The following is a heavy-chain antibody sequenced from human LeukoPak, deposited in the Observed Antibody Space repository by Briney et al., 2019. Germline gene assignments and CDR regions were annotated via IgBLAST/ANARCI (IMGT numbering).Heavy chain of an antibody. J-gene: IGHJ5*02. V-gene: IGHV1-2*02. CDR3: ARERTAARNWFDP. CDR2: INPNSGGT. Sequence: ASVKVSCKASGYTFTGYYMHWVRQARGQGLEWMGWINPNSGGTNYAQKFQGRVTMTRDTSISTAYMELSRLRSDDTAVYYCARERTAARNWFDPWGQGTLVTVSS. CDR1: GYTFTGYY. D-gene: IGHD6-6*01.